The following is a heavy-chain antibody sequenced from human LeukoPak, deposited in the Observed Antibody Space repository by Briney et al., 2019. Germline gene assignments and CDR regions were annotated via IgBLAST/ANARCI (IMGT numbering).Heavy chain of an antibody. CDR1: GFTFSSYS. Sequence: GGSLRLSCAASGFTFSSYSMNWVRQAPGKGLEWVSYISSSSSTIYYADSVKGRFTISRDNAKNSLYLQMNSLRAEDTAVYYCARASAGIFNYWGQGTLVTVSS. J-gene: IGHJ4*02. CDR2: ISSSSSTI. CDR3: ARASAGIFNY. D-gene: IGHD2-15*01. V-gene: IGHV3-48*04.